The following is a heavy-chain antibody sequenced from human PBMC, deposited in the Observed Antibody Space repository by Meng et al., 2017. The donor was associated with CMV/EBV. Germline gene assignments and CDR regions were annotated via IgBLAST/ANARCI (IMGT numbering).Heavy chain of an antibody. Sequence: QAQLQQWGAVLLKPLETPPLTCAVYGGSFSGYYWSWIRQPPGKGLECIGEINHSGSTNYNPSLKSRVTISVDTSKNQFSLKLSSVTAADTAVYYCASSLTYPDYWGQGTLVTVSS. CDR3: ASSLTYPDY. V-gene: IGHV4-34*01. CDR2: INHSGST. D-gene: IGHD2-15*01. J-gene: IGHJ4*02. CDR1: GGSFSGYY.